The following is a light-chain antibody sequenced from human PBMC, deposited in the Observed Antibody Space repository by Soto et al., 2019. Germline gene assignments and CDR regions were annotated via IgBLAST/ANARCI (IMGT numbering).Light chain of an antibody. V-gene: IGLV2-14*01. CDR3: SSYTSSSTLPDV. Sequence: QSVLTQPASVSGSPGQSITISCTGTSSDVGSYNYVSWYQQHPGKAPRLMIYEVSNRPSGVSYRFSGSKSGNTASLTISGLQAEDEADYYCSSYTSSSTLPDVFGTGTKLTVL. CDR1: SSDVGSYNY. CDR2: EVS. J-gene: IGLJ1*01.